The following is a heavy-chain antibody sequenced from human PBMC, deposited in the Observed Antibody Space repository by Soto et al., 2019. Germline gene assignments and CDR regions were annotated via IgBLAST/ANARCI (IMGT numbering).Heavy chain of an antibody. CDR2: ITNGGGNS. J-gene: IGHJ4*02. D-gene: IGHD3-10*01. CDR1: GFTFSNYA. V-gene: IGHV3-23*01. Sequence: PGGSLRLSXAASGFTFSNYAMTWVRQAPGEGLEWVSVITNGGGNSLHADSVKGRFTISRDNSNNKLYLQMNSLRAEDTAIYYCAKSTGERYPGSRVFDFWGQGTRVTVSS. CDR3: AKSTGERYPGSRVFDF.